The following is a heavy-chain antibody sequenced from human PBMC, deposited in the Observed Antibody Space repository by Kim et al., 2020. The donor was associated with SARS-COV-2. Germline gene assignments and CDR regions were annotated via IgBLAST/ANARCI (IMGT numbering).Heavy chain of an antibody. J-gene: IGHJ6*02. CDR2: VSYDGNKK. CDR3: VKDHYGSGSSSTGMDV. Sequence: GGSLRLSCAASGFTFSAYAMHWVRQAPGQGLEWVTDVSYDGNKKYYADSVKGRFTISRDNSKNTLYLQMNSLRSEDTAVYYCVKDHYGSGSSSTGMDVWGQGTTVTVSS. CDR1: GFTFSAYA. V-gene: IGHV3-30-3*02. D-gene: IGHD3-10*01.